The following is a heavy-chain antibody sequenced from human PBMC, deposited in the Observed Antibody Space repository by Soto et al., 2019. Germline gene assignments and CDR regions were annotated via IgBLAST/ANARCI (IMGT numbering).Heavy chain of an antibody. Sequence: EVQLVESGGGLVQPGGSLRLSCAASGFTFSSYSMNWVRQAPGKGLEWVSYISSSSSTIYYADSVKGRFTISRDNAKNSLYLQMNSLRDEDMAVYYCARTSCGDCYSNWFDPWGQGTLVTVSS. D-gene: IGHD2-21*02. CDR3: ARTSCGDCYSNWFDP. J-gene: IGHJ5*02. V-gene: IGHV3-48*02. CDR2: ISSSSSTI. CDR1: GFTFSSYS.